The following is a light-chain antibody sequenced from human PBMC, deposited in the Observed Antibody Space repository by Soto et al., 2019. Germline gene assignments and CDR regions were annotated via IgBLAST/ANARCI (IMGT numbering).Light chain of an antibody. CDR2: GAS. J-gene: IGKJ2*01. Sequence: EMVLTQSPGTLSLSPGERATLSGRASQSVSSSYLAWYQQKPGQAPRLLIYGASSRATCIPDRFSGSGSGTDFPLNISRLEPEYLAVYYCQQYGSSPPMYTFGQGTKLEIK. CDR3: QQYGSSPPMYT. V-gene: IGKV3-20*01. CDR1: QSVSSSY.